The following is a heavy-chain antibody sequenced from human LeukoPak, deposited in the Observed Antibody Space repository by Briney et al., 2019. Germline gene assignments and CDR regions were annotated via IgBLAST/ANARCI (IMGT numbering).Heavy chain of an antibody. Sequence: ASVKVSCKASGYTFTGYYMHWVRQAPGQGLEWMGWINPNSGGTNYAQKFQGRVTMTRDTSISTAYMELSRLRSDDTAVYYCARVNYYDSSGYCSPHDAFDIWGQGTMVTVSS. CDR2: INPNSGGT. J-gene: IGHJ3*02. CDR1: GYTFTGYY. V-gene: IGHV1-2*02. CDR3: ARVNYYDSSGYCSPHDAFDI. D-gene: IGHD3-22*01.